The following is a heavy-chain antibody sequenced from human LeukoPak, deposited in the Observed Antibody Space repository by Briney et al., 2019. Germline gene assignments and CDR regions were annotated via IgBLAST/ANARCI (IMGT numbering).Heavy chain of an antibody. V-gene: IGHV5-51*01. CDR3: ARRNYYDSSGYYLDY. CDR2: IYPGDSDT. D-gene: IGHD3-22*01. J-gene: IGHJ4*02. Sequence: GESLKISCKGPGYSFTSYWIGWVRQMPGKGLEWMGIIYPGDSDTRYSPSFQGQVTISADKSISTAYLQWSSLKASDTAMYYCARRNYYDSSGYYLDYWGQGTLVTVPS. CDR1: GYSFTSYW.